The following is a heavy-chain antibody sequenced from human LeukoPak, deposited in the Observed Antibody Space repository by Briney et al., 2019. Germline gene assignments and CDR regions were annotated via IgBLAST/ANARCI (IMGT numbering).Heavy chain of an antibody. Sequence: SETLSLTCAVYGGSFSGYYWSWIRQPPGKGLEWIGEINHSGSTNYNPSLKSRVTISVDTSKNQFSLMLSSVTAADTAVYYCARRLNLWNYVGHYFDYWGQGTLVTVSS. V-gene: IGHV4-34*01. CDR2: INHSGST. J-gene: IGHJ4*02. CDR3: ARRLNLWNYVGHYFDY. CDR1: GGSFSGYY. D-gene: IGHD1-7*01.